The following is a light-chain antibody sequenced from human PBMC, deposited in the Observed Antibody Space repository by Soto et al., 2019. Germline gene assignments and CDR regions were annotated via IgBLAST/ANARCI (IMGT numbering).Light chain of an antibody. CDR3: CSYAGSSTHYV. CDR2: EVS. CDR1: SSDVGYYNL. Sequence: QSVLTQPASVSGSPGQSITISCTGTSSDVGYYNLVSWYQQHPGKAPKLMIYEVSKRPSGFSNRFSGSKSGNTASLTISGLQAEDEADYSCCSYAGSSTHYVFGTGTKVTVL. V-gene: IGLV2-23*02. J-gene: IGLJ1*01.